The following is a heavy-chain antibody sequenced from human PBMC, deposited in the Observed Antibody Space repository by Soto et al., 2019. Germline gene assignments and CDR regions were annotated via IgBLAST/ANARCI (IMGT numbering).Heavy chain of an antibody. D-gene: IGHD3-16*01. CDR1: GYTFTRYG. CDR2: ISAYNGNT. CDR3: ARGLTRDYDYAGGY. Sequence: ASVKVSCKASGYTFTRYGISWVRQAPGQELEWMGWISAYNGNTNYAQKLQGRVTMTTDTCTSTAYMELSILRSDDTAVYYWARGLTRDYDYAGGYWGQGTLVTVSS. J-gene: IGHJ4*02. V-gene: IGHV1-18*04.